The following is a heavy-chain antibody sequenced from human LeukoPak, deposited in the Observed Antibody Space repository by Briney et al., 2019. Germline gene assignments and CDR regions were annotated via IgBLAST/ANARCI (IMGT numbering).Heavy chain of an antibody. J-gene: IGHJ4*02. CDR1: GGSISSSSYY. V-gene: IGHV4-39*01. D-gene: IGHD3-22*01. CDR3: ARHWGSTMTHTDY. CDR2: IYHTGST. Sequence: SETLSLTCTVSGGSISSSSYYWVWIRQPPGKGLEWIGTIYHTGSTYYNPSLKSRVAISVDTSKSHLSLKLTSATAADTAVYFCARHWGSTMTHTDYWGQGTLVTAS.